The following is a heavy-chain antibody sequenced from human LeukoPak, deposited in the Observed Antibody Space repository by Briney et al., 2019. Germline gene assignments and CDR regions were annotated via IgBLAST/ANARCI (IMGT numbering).Heavy chain of an antibody. CDR1: GYSISSGYY. J-gene: IGHJ3*02. V-gene: IGHV4-38-2*01. CDR2: IYHSGST. D-gene: IGHD4/OR15-4a*01. CDR3: ARHGSNYGDAFDI. Sequence: PSETLSLTCAVSGYSISSGYYWGWIRQPPGKGLEWIGSIYHSGSTYYNPSLKSRVTISVDTSKNQFSPKLSSVTAADTAVYYCARHGSNYGDAFDIWGQGTMVTVSS.